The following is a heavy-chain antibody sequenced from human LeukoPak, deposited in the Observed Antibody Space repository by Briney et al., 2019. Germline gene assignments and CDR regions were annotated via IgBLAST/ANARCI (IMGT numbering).Heavy chain of an antibody. V-gene: IGHV3-23*01. J-gene: IGHJ4*02. CDR1: GFTFSSYA. CDR2: ISGSGGST. CDR3: AKRRFRGVIRYFDY. D-gene: IGHD3-10*01. Sequence: PGGSLRLSCAASGFTFSSYAMSWVRQAPGKGLEWVSSISGSGGSTYYADSVKGRFTISRDNSKNTLYLQMNSLRAEDTAVYYCAKRRFRGVIRYFDYWGQGTLVTVSS.